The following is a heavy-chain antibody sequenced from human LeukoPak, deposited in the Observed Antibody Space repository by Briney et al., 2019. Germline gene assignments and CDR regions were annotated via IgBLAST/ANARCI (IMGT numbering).Heavy chain of an antibody. V-gene: IGHV3-30-3*01. CDR3: ARGTTGTTGFYFDY. CDR2: ISYDGNNK. Sequence: PGRSLRLSCAASGFTFSRSAMHWVRQAPGKGLERVAVISYDGNNKYYADSVKGRFTISRDNSKNTLYLEMNSLRTEDTALYYCARGTTGTTGFYFDYWGQGTLVTVSS. CDR1: GFTFSRSA. J-gene: IGHJ4*02. D-gene: IGHD1-1*01.